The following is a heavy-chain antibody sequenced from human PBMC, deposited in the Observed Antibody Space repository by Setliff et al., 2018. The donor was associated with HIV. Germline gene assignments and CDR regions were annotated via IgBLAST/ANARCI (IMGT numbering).Heavy chain of an antibody. CDR1: GFTLSTYA. D-gene: IGHD3-10*01. Sequence: PGGSLRLSCEASGFTLSTYAMTWVRQAPGKGLEWVSVIGSDNGGIQYADSVKGRFTFSRDNFKNTLFLQMNSLRAEDTAVYYCARKTAYYYGSGTYYKFDYWGQGTLVTVSS. V-gene: IGHV3-23*01. J-gene: IGHJ4*02. CDR2: IGSDNGGI. CDR3: ARKTAYYYGSGTYYKFDY.